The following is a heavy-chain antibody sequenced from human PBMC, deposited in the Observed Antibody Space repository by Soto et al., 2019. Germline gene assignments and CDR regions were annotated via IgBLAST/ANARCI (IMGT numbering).Heavy chain of an antibody. V-gene: IGHV3-21*01. CDR2: ISSSSSYI. CDR1: GFTFSSYS. J-gene: IGHJ6*03. CDR3: AREQGYCSSTSCYPMGNYYYYYYMDV. D-gene: IGHD2-2*01. Sequence: GGSLRLSCAASGFTFSSYSMNWVRQAPGKGLEWVSSISSSSSYIYYADSVKGRFTISRDNAKNSLYLQMNSLRAEDTAVYYCAREQGYCSSTSCYPMGNYYYYYYMDVWGKGTTVTVSS.